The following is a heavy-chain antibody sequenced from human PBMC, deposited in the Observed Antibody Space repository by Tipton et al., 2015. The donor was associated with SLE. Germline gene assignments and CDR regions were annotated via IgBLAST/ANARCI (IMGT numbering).Heavy chain of an antibody. CDR1: GGSISTNY. V-gene: IGHV4-59*08. CDR3: ARGMLTWRGAIVGVDV. J-gene: IGHJ6*02. Sequence: GLVKPSETLSLTCTVSGGSISTNYWSWIRQPPGKGLEWIGYISDGGGSNYNPSLKRRVTISVDTAKNQFSLKLTSVTAADTAVYYCARGMLTWRGAIVGVDVWGQGTTVNVSS. D-gene: IGHD2-8*01. CDR2: ISDGGGS.